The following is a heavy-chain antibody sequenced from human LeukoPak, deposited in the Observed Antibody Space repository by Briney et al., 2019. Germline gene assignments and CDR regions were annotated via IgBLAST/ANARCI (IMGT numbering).Heavy chain of an antibody. Sequence: GRSLRLSCAASGFTFSSYAMHWVRQAPGKGLEWVAVISYDGSNKYYADSVKGRFTISRDNSKNTLYLQMNSLRAEDTAVYYCARALYGDLENYFYYWGQGTLVTVSS. CDR3: ARALYGDLENYFYY. J-gene: IGHJ4*02. D-gene: IGHD4-17*01. CDR2: ISYDGSNK. CDR1: GFTFSSYA. V-gene: IGHV3-30*04.